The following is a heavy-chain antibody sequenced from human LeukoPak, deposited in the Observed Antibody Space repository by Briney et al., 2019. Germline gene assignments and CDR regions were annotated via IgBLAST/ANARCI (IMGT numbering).Heavy chain of an antibody. CDR3: ARHSPADILTGIYGMDV. D-gene: IGHD3-9*01. CDR2: IYPGDSDT. Sequence: GESLQISCKGSGYSFTGYWIGWVRQMPGKGLGWMGIIYPGDSDTRYSPSFQGQVTISADKSISTAYLQWSSLKASDTAMYYCARHSPADILTGIYGMDVWGQGTTVTVSS. CDR1: GYSFTGYW. V-gene: IGHV5-51*01. J-gene: IGHJ6*02.